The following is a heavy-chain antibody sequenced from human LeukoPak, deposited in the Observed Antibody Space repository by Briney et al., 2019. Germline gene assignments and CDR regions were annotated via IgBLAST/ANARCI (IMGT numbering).Heavy chain of an antibody. CDR2: ITASGGGT. D-gene: IGHD2-2*01. Sequence: GASVKVSCKASGYTFTSYYLHWVRQAPGQGLEWMGVITASGGGTTYAQKFQGRVTMTRDTSSSTVYMELTSLRSEDTAVYYCARLLGYCSSTSCYFDYWGQGTLVTVSS. CDR1: GYTFTSYY. V-gene: IGHV1-46*01. CDR3: ARLLGYCSSTSCYFDY. J-gene: IGHJ4*02.